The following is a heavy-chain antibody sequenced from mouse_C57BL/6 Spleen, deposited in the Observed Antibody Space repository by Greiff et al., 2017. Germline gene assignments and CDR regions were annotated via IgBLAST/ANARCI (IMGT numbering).Heavy chain of an antibody. CDR1: GYTFTDYY. Sequence: VQLQQSGPVLVKPGASVKMSCKASGYTFTDYYMNWVKQSPGKSLEWIGVINPYNGGTSYNQQFKGKATLTVDKSSSTAYMELNSLTSEDSAVYYCARDLYYGNYEYAMDYWGQGTSVTVSS. V-gene: IGHV1-19*01. CDR3: ARDLYYGNYEYAMDY. CDR2: INPYNGGT. J-gene: IGHJ4*01. D-gene: IGHD2-1*01.